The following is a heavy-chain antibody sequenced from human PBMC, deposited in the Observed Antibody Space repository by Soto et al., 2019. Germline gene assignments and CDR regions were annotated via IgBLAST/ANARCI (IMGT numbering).Heavy chain of an antibody. CDR1: GFSFYNYW. Sequence: EVQLVESGGGLVQPGESLRLSCAASGFSFYNYWMNWVRQAPGKGPEWVANIKPDGSDKNYVDSVKGRFTISRDNAKNSLFLQMNNLRAEDTAVYYCARGSSNAFDIWGQGTMVTVSS. CDR2: IKPDGSDK. J-gene: IGHJ3*02. CDR3: ARGSSNAFDI. V-gene: IGHV3-7*02.